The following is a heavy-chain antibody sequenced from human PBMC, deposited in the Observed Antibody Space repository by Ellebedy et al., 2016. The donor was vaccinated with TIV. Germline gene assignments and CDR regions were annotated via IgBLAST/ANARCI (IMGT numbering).Heavy chain of an antibody. CDR3: ARGSRYCSSTSCSTVFDP. CDR2: IYYSGST. Sequence: GSLRLXXTVSGGSISSYYWSWIRQPPGKGLEWIGYIYYSGSTNYNPSLKSRVTISVDTSKNQFSLKLSSVTAADTAVYYCARGSRYCSSTSCSTVFDPWGQGTLVTVSS. D-gene: IGHD2-2*01. CDR1: GGSISSYY. J-gene: IGHJ5*02. V-gene: IGHV4-59*01.